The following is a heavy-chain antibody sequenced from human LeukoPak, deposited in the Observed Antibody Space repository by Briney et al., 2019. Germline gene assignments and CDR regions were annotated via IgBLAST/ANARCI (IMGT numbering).Heavy chain of an antibody. V-gene: IGHV4-61*02. J-gene: IGHJ6*03. CDR1: GGSISRGSYY. CDR3: ARVRCSGGSCYSLYYHYYMDV. Sequence: SQTLSLTCTASGGSISRGSYYWSWIRQPAGKGLEWIGRIYTSGSTNYNPSLKSRVTISVDTSKNQFSLKLSSVTAADTAVYCCARVRCSGGSCYSLYYHYYMDVWGKGTTVTVSS. CDR2: IYTSGST. D-gene: IGHD2-15*01.